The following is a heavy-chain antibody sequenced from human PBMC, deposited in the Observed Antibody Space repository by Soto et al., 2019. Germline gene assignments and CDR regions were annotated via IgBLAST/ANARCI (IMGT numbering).Heavy chain of an antibody. CDR2: INPNSGGT. Sequence: ASVKVSCKASGYTFTAYYMHWLRQAPGQGLEWMGWINPNSGGTNYAQKFQGRVTMTRDTSIITAYMELSSLRSDDTAVYYCARAGSSGWYVYWGQGTLVTVSS. D-gene: IGHD6-19*01. V-gene: IGHV1-2*02. CDR3: ARAGSSGWYVY. CDR1: GYTFTAYY. J-gene: IGHJ4*02.